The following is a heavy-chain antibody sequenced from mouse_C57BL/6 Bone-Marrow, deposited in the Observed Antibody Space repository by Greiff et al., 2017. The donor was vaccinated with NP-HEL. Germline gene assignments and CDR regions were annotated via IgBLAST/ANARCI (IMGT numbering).Heavy chain of an antibody. J-gene: IGHJ3*01. Sequence: EVQLVESGGGLVKPGGSLKLSCAASGFTFSSSAMSWVRQTPEKRLEWVATISDGGSYTYYPDNVKGRFTISRDNAKNNLYLQMSHLKSEDTAMYYCASPDYYGSSYLFAYWGQGTLVTVSA. CDR1: GFTFSSSA. D-gene: IGHD1-1*01. CDR3: ASPDYYGSSYLFAY. CDR2: ISDGGSYT. V-gene: IGHV5-4*01.